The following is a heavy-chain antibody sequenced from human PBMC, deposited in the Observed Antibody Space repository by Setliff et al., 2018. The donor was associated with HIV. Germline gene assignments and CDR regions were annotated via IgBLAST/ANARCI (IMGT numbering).Heavy chain of an antibody. CDR2: ISYGSTYI. CDR1: GFTFSSYC. D-gene: IGHD3-16*01. CDR3: ARSGGIGNYHWDV. Sequence: GGSLRLSCVASGFTFSSYCMDWFRQAPGKGLEWVSSISYGSTYIYQSDSVRGRFTISRDDAKKSLYPQMNSLGAEDTAVYYCARSGGIGNYHWDVWGKGTTVTVSS. J-gene: IGHJ6*03. V-gene: IGHV3-21*01.